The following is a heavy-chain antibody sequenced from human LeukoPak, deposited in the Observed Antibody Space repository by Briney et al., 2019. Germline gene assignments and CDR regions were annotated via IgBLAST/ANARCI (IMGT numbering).Heavy chain of an antibody. V-gene: IGHV4-59*01. D-gene: IGHD6-6*01. CDR3: ARGAAARRSDY. CDR2: IYYSGST. Sequence: PSETLSLTCTVSGGSISSYYWSWIRLPPGKGLQWIGYIYYSGSTNYNPSLKSRVTISVDTSKNQFSLKLSSVTAADTAVYYCARGAAARRSDYWGQGTLVTVSS. J-gene: IGHJ4*02. CDR1: GGSISSYY.